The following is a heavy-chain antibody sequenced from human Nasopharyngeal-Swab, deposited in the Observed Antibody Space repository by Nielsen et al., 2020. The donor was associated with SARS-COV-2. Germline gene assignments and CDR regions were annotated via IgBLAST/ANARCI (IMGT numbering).Heavy chain of an antibody. CDR2: ISAYNGNT. CDR1: GYTFITIG. V-gene: IGHV1-18*01. CDR3: ARDNESGDYYAYDI. J-gene: IGHJ3*02. D-gene: IGHD4-17*01. Sequence: ASVKVSCKASGYTFITIGITWVRQAPGQGLEWMGWISAYNGNTNYAQKFQDRVTMTTDTSTTTAYMELRGLKTDDTAVYYCARDNESGDYYAYDIWGQGTTVTVS.